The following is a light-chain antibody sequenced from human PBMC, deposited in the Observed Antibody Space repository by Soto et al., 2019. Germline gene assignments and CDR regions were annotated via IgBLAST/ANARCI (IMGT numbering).Light chain of an antibody. V-gene: IGLV2-14*01. CDR2: DVS. CDR1: SSDVGGYNY. J-gene: IGLJ1*01. Sequence: QSVLTQPASLSGSPGQSITISCTETSSDVGGYNYVSWYQQHPGKAPKLMIYDVSNRPSGVSNRFSGSKSGNTASLTISGLQAEDEADYYCSSYTSSSTLVFGTGTKVTVL. CDR3: SSYTSSSTLV.